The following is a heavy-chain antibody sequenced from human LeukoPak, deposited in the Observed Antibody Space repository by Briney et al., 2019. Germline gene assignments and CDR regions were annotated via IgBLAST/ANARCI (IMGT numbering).Heavy chain of an antibody. CDR3: VDPFGDAFDI. V-gene: IGHV3-74*01. CDR2: INSDGSST. J-gene: IGHJ3*02. CDR1: GFTLSSYW. D-gene: IGHD3-3*01. Sequence: GGSLRLSCAASGFTLSSYWMHWVRQVQGKGMVWLSRINSDGSSTSYADSVRGGLTISRDNAKNTLYLQMNSLRAEDTGVYYCVDPFGDAFDIWGQGTMVTVSS.